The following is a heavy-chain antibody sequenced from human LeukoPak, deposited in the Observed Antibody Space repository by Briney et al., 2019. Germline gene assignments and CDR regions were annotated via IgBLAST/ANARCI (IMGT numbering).Heavy chain of an antibody. J-gene: IGHJ6*02. D-gene: IGHD4-17*01. CDR1: GGSLSRYS. CDR3: ARAPYGDYFYGMDV. CDR2: INHSGST. V-gene: IGHV4-34*01. Sequence: SETLSLTCAVYGGSLSRYSWSWIRQPPGEGLEWIGEINHSGSTNYNPSLKSRVTISVDRSKNQFSLKLSSVTAADTAVYYCARAPYGDYFYGMDVWGQGTTVTVSS.